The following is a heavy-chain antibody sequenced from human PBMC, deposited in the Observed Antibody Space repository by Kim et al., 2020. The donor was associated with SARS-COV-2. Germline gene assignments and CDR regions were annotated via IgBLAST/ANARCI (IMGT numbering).Heavy chain of an antibody. D-gene: IGHD3-10*01. CDR2: INAGNGNT. CDR1: GYTFTSYA. CDR3: ARARDSGNVGPGGAFDI. J-gene: IGHJ3*02. Sequence: ASVKVSCKASGYTFTSYAMHWVRQAPGQRLEWMGWINAGNGNTKYSQKFQGRVTITRDTSASTAYMELSSLRSEDTAVYYCARARDSGNVGPGGAFDIWGQGTMVTVSS. V-gene: IGHV1-3*01.